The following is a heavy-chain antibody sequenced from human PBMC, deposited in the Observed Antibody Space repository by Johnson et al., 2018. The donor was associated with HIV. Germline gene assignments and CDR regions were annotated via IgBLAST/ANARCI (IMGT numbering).Heavy chain of an antibody. CDR3: AKDRDSYGYGGAFDI. CDR2: ISSSGDII. V-gene: IGHV3-11*04. Sequence: VESGGGLVKPGGSLRLSCAASGFTFSDYYMTWIRQAPGKGLEWLSFISSSGDIIRYADSVKGRFTISRDNAKNSLYLQMNSLRAEDTAVYYCAKDRDSYGYGGAFDIWGQGTMVTVSS. J-gene: IGHJ3*02. CDR1: GFTFSDYY. D-gene: IGHD5-18*01.